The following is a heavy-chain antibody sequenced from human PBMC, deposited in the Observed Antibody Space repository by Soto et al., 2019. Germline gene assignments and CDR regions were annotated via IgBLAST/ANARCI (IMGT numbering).Heavy chain of an antibody. CDR1: YGSISSSSYY. Sequence: SETLSLTCAVSYGSISSSSYYWGLIRQPPLKGLEWIGSIYYSGSTYYNPSLKSRVTISVDTSKNQFSLKLSSVTAADTAVYYCARGVLRFLEWLLPDFDYWGQGTLVTVSS. J-gene: IGHJ4*02. V-gene: IGHV4-39*01. CDR2: IYYSGST. D-gene: IGHD3-3*01. CDR3: ARGVLRFLEWLLPDFDY.